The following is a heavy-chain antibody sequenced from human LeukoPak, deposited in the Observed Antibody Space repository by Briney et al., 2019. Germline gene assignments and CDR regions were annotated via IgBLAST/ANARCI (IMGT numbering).Heavy chain of an antibody. CDR3: ASLVVTGTDYDY. Sequence: PSETLSLTCTVSGGSISSYYWSWIRQPPGKGLEWIGYIYYSGSTNYNPSLKSRVTISVDKSKNQFSLKLSSVTAADTAVYYCASLVVTGTDYDYWGQGTLVTVSS. D-gene: IGHD1-1*01. V-gene: IGHV4-59*12. CDR1: GGSISSYY. CDR2: IYYSGST. J-gene: IGHJ4*02.